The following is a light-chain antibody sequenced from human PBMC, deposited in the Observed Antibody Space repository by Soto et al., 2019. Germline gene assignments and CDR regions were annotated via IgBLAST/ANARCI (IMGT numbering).Light chain of an antibody. Sequence: QSVLTQPPSASGSPGQSVTISCTGTSSDVGGYNSVSWYQQHPGKAPKLIIYEVSKRPSGVPDRFSGSKSGNTASLTVSGLQAEDEGDYYCSAYAGSDNDVFGSGTKLTVL. CDR1: SSDVGGYNS. CDR2: EVS. V-gene: IGLV2-8*01. CDR3: SAYAGSDNDV. J-gene: IGLJ1*01.